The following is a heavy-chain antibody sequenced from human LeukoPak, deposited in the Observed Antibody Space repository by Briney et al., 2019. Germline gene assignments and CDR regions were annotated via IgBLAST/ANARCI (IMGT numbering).Heavy chain of an antibody. Sequence: PGGSLRLSCAASGFTFSNYAMSWVRQAPGKGLEWVSAISGSGDNTYYADSVKGRFTVSRDNSKNTLYVQMKSLRAEDTAAYYCAKDFVVVPGNVNYFDYWGQGTLVTVSS. D-gene: IGHD2-21*02. CDR3: AKDFVVVPGNVNYFDY. J-gene: IGHJ4*02. CDR2: ISGSGDNT. V-gene: IGHV3-23*01. CDR1: GFTFSNYA.